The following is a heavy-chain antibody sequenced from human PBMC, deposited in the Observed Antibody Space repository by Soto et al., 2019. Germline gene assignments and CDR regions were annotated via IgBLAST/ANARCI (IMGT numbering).Heavy chain of an antibody. CDR3: AMLGGWSGGSSGMDV. Sequence: EVQLVESGGGLVQPGGSLRLSCAASGLIFSDYHMDWVRQAPGQGLEGFGRIRRKASSYTTEYAASVKGRLTISRDDSKNSLYLQMNSLKSEDTAVYYCAMLGGWSGGSSGMDVWGQGTTVTVSS. J-gene: IGHJ6*02. V-gene: IGHV3-72*01. CDR2: IRRKASSYTT. CDR1: GLIFSDYH. D-gene: IGHD6-19*01.